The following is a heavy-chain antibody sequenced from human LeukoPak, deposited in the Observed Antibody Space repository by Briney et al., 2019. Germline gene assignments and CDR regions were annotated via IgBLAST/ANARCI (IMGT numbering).Heavy chain of an antibody. CDR1: GFTFSSYS. D-gene: IGHD6-13*01. Sequence: GGSLRLSCAASGFTFSSYSVNWVRQAPGKGLEWVSSISSSSSYIYYADSVKGRFTISRDNAKNSLYLQMNSLRAEDTAVYYCARAAGHYYFDYWGQGTLVTVSS. CDR2: ISSSSSYI. J-gene: IGHJ4*02. CDR3: ARAAGHYYFDY. V-gene: IGHV3-21*01.